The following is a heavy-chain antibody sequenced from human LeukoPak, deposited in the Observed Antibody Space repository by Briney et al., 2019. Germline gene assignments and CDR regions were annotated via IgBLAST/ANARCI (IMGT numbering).Heavy chain of an antibody. J-gene: IGHJ4*02. V-gene: IGHV3-53*01. CDR2: IYSGGST. CDR1: GFTISNNY. D-gene: IGHD6-13*01. CDR3: ARAAAAGILLH. Sequence: GGSLRLSCAASGFTISNNYMNWVRQAPGKGLEWVSVIYSGGSTYYADSVKGRFTISRDNSKNTLYLQMNSLRAEDTAVYYCARAAAAGILLHWGQGTLVTASS.